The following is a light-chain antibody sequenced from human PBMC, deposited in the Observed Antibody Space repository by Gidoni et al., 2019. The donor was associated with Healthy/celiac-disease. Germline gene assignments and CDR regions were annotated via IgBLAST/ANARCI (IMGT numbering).Light chain of an antibody. J-gene: IGLJ2*01. CDR2: QDS. V-gene: IGLV3-1*01. CDR1: KLGDKY. CDR3: QAWDSSTVV. Sequence: SYELTQPPSVSVSPGQTVSITCSGDKLGDKYACWYQQKPGQSHVPVIYQDSKRPSGIPERFSGSNSGNTATLTISGTQAMDEADYYCQAWDSSTVVFGGGTKLTVL.